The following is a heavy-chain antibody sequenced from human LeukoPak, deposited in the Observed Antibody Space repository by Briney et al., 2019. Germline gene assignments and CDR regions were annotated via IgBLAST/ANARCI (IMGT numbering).Heavy chain of an antibody. J-gene: IGHJ4*02. CDR2: INPNSGGT. CDR1: GYTFTGYY. D-gene: IGHD5-18*01. CDR3: ARAVDTAMVRGDY. V-gene: IGHV1-2*06. Sequence: ASVKVSCKASGYTFTGYYMHWVRQAPGQGLEWMGRINPNSGGTNYAQKFQGRVTMTRDTSISTAYMELCRLRSDDTAVYYCARAVDTAMVRGDYWGQGTLVTVSS.